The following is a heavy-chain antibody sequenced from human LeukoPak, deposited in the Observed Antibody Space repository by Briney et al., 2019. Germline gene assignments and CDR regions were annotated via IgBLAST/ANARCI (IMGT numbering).Heavy chain of an antibody. CDR1: GYTFTSYG. CDR3: ARTRFWYYDSFVRPYYFDY. J-gene: IGHJ4*02. Sequence: ASVKVSCKASGYTFTSYGISWVRQAPGQGLEWMGWISAYNGNTNYAQKLQGRVTMTTDTSTSIAYMGLRSLRSDDTAVYYCARTRFWYYDSFVRPYYFDYWGQGTLVTVSS. V-gene: IGHV1-18*01. D-gene: IGHD3-22*01. CDR2: ISAYNGNT.